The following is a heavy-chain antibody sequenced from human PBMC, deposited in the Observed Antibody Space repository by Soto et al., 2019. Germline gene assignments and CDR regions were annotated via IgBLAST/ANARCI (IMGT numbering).Heavy chain of an antibody. CDR1: GFTFTTYD. CDR2: LNPKSGMT. V-gene: IGHV1-8*01. Sequence: QVQLVESGGGVVQPGRSLRLSCAASGFTFTTYDFNWVRQAPGQGLEWMGWLNPKSGMTGSAQKFQGRVTMTRDSSISTVYMELSSLRSEDTAVYYCARVAGSPDYWGQGTLVTVSS. J-gene: IGHJ4*02. D-gene: IGHD1-26*01. CDR3: ARVAGSPDY.